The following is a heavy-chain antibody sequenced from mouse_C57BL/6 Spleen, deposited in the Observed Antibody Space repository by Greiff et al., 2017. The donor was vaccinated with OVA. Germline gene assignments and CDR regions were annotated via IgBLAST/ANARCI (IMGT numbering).Heavy chain of an antibody. V-gene: IGHV1-31*01. CDR3: ARLYYSNYYAMDY. CDR1: GYSFTGYY. D-gene: IGHD2-5*01. Sequence: EVQLQQSGPELVKPGASVKISCKASGYSFTGYYMHWVKQSHGNILAWIGYIYPYNGGSSYNQKFKGKATLTVDKSSSTAYMDLRSLTSEDSAVYSCARLYYSNYYAMDYWGQGASVTVSS. CDR2: IYPYNGGS. J-gene: IGHJ4*01.